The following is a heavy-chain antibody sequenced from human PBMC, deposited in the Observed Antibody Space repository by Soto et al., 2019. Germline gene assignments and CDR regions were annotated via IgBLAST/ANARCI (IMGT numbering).Heavy chain of an antibody. J-gene: IGHJ4*02. D-gene: IGHD5-18*01. CDR3: ARDGGYGKDY. Sequence: SETLSLTCTVSGGSISSYYWSWIRQPPGKGLEWIGYIYYSGSTNYNPSLKSRVTISVDTSKNQFSLKLSSVTAADTAVYYCARDGGYGKDYWGQGTLVTVAS. CDR1: GGSISSYY. CDR2: IYYSGST. V-gene: IGHV4-59*01.